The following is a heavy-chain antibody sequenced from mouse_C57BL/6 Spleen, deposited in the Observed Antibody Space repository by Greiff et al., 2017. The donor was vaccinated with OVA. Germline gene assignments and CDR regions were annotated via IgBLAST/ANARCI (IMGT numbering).Heavy chain of an antibody. J-gene: IGHJ2*01. V-gene: IGHV2-9-1*01. CDR2: IWTGGGT. CDR3: ARMDSDYYGSSSLDY. CDR1: GFSLTSYA. D-gene: IGHD1-1*01. Sequence: QVTLKESGPGLVAPSQSLSITCTVSGFSLTSYAISWVRQPPGKGLEWLGVIWTGGGTNYNSALKSRLSISKDNSKSQVFLKMNSLQTDDTARYYCARMDSDYYGSSSLDYWGQGTTLTVSS.